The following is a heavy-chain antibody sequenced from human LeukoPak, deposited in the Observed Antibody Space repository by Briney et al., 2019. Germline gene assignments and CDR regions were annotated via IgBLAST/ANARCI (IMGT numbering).Heavy chain of an antibody. CDR1: GFTFSRYG. CDR2: IWYDGSKK. CDR3: ARVSEDYSSGWYEEYFQY. J-gene: IGHJ1*01. D-gene: IGHD6-19*01. V-gene: IGHV3-33*01. Sequence: GGSLRLSCAASGFTFSRYGMHWVRQAPGKGLEWVAVIWYDGSKKNYADSVKGRFTISRDNSKNTLNLQMTSLRAEDTAVYYCARVSEDYSSGWYEEYFQYWGQGTQVIVSS.